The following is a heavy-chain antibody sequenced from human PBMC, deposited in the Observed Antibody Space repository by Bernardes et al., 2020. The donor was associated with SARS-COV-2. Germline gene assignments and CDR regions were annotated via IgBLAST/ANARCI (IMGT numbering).Heavy chain of an antibody. V-gene: IGHV1-2*02. Sequence: ASVKVSCKASGYTFTGYYIHWVRQAPGQGLEWMGWINPNIGGTIYAQKFQGRVTMTRDTSISTAYMELSRLRSDDTAMYYCALPPSNYDRYGMDVWGQGTTVTVSS. CDR1: GYTFTGYY. CDR2: INPNIGGT. J-gene: IGHJ6*02. D-gene: IGHD3-22*01. CDR3: ALPPSNYDRYGMDV.